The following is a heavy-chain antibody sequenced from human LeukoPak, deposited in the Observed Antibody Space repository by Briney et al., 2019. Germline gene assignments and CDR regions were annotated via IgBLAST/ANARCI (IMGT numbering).Heavy chain of an antibody. CDR1: GYSFTSYW. D-gene: IGHD3-22*01. CDR2: IYPGDSDT. V-gene: IGHV5-51*01. Sequence: GESLKISCKGSGYSFTSYWIGWVRQMPGKGLEWMGIIYPGDSDTRYSPSFQGQVTISADKSISTAYLQWGSLKASDTAMYYCARIRIVQDYYDSSGYLDYWGQGTLVTVSS. CDR3: ARIRIVQDYYDSSGYLDY. J-gene: IGHJ4*02.